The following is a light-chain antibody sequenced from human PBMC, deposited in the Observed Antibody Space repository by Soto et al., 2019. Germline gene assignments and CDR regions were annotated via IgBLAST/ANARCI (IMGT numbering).Light chain of an antibody. CDR2: GAS. CDR3: QQYGNSGT. CDR1: QSVSSK. J-gene: IGKJ1*01. Sequence: EIVMTQSPATLSVSPGERATLSCRASQSVSSKLAWYQQKPGQAPRLLIYGASNRATGIPDRFSGSGSGTDFTLTISRLEPEDFAVYYCQQYGNSGTFGQGTKVDIK. V-gene: IGKV3-20*01.